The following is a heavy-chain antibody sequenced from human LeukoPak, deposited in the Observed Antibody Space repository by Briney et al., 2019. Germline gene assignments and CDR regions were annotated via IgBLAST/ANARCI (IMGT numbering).Heavy chain of an antibody. V-gene: IGHV4-34*01. J-gene: IGHJ1*01. CDR3: ARGRYSYAS. D-gene: IGHD5-18*01. CDR1: GGSFSGYY. Sequence: PSETLSLTCAVYGGSFSGYYWSWIRQPPGKGLEWIGEINHSGSTNYNPSLKSRVTISVDTSKNQFSRQLSSVTAADTAVYYCARGRYSYASWGQGTLVTVSS. CDR2: INHSGST.